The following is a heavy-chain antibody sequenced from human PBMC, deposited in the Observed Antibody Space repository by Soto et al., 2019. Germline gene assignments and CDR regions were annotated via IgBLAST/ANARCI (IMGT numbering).Heavy chain of an antibody. CDR2: MTSGGDT. D-gene: IGHD6-13*01. Sequence: GGSLRLSCAASGFSFSSYVMAWVRQTPGKGLEWVSAMTSGGDTYYPDSVKGRFTISRDNSENTLYLQMNSLRAEDTAVYYCAKAAGSRWPYYFYSWGKGTLVTVSS. V-gene: IGHV3-23*01. CDR3: AKAAGSRWPYYFYS. CDR1: GFSFSSYV. J-gene: IGHJ4*02.